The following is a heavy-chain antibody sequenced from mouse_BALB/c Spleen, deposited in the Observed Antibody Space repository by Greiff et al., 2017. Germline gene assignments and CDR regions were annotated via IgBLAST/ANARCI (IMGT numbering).Heavy chain of an antibody. CDR2: IDPANGNT. J-gene: IGHJ3*01. Sequence: EVQLQQSGAELVKPGASVKLSCTASGFNIKDTYMHWVKQRPEQGLEWIGRIDPANGNTKYDPKFQGKATITADTSSNTAYLQLSSLTSEDTAVYYCARPFITTATAWFAYWGQGTLVTVSA. D-gene: IGHD1-2*01. CDR1: GFNIKDTY. CDR3: ARPFITTATAWFAY. V-gene: IGHV14-3*02.